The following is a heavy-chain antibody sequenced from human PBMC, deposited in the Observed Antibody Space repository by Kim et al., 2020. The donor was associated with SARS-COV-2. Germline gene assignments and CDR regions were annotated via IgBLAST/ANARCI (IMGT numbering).Heavy chain of an antibody. CDR2: SEK. V-gene: IGHV3-7*03. Sequence: SEKNYVDSVEGRFTTARDNAKNTLYLQMNSLRAEDSAVYYCARRGGTFEYWGQGTLVTVS. J-gene: IGHJ4*02. D-gene: IGHD3-16*01. CDR3: ARRGGTFEY.